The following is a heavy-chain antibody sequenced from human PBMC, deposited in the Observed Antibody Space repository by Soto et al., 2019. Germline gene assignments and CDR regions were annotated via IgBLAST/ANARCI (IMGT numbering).Heavy chain of an antibody. CDR3: AREITAYWYFDL. J-gene: IGHJ2*01. Sequence: QVQLVQSGAEVKKPGASVKVSCKASGYTFTSYDINWVRQATGQGLEWMGWMNPNSGNTGYAQKFEGRVTMTRNTSISTAYMELSRLRSEGTAVYYCAREITAYWYFDLWGRGTLVTVSS. V-gene: IGHV1-8*01. CDR2: MNPNSGNT. D-gene: IGHD3-16*01. CDR1: GYTFTSYD.